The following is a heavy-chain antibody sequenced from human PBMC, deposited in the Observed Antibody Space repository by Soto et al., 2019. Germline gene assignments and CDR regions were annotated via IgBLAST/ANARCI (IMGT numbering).Heavy chain of an antibody. CDR3: ARDSGYYGLFDY. J-gene: IGHJ4*02. D-gene: IGHD1-26*01. V-gene: IGHV3-7*03. CDR1: GFTFSYSR. Sequence: GGSLRLSCAASGFTFSYSRMGWVRQAPGKGLDWVAKIKQDGSERYYVDSVKGRFTISRDNAQNALYLQMNSLGAEDSAVYYCARDSGYYGLFDYWGQGTLVTVSS. CDR2: IKQDGSER.